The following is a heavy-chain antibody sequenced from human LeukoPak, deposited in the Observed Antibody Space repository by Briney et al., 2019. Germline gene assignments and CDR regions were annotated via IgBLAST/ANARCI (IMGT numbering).Heavy chain of an antibody. CDR3: ARGIPDYYDSSGYYPAEYFQH. V-gene: IGHV1-69*05. D-gene: IGHD3-22*01. CDR1: GGTFSSYA. CDR2: IIPIFGTA. J-gene: IGHJ1*01. Sequence: SVKVSCKASGGTFSSYAISWVRQAPGQGLEWMGRIIPIFGTANYAQKFQGRVTITTDESTSTAYMELRSLGSEDSAVYYCARGIPDYYDSSGYYPAEYFQHWGQGTLVTVSS.